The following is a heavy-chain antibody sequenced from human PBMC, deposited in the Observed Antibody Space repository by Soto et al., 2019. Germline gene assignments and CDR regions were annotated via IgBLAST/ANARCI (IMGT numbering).Heavy chain of an antibody. J-gene: IGHJ5*02. D-gene: IGHD3-22*01. CDR1: GGSILDSTYY. CDR3: ARQASGYYYGWFDP. CDR2: IFYSGGT. Sequence: QLLLQESGPGLVKPSETLSLTCTVSGGSILDSTYYWAWIRQSPGKGLEWIGTIFYSGGTFYTPSLKGRVPMSADTSNNHFSLKLSSVTAADTAVYYCARQASGYYYGWFDPWGQGTLVTVSS. V-gene: IGHV4-39*01.